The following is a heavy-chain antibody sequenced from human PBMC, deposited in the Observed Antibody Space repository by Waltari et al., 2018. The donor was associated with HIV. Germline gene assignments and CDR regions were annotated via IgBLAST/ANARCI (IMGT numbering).Heavy chain of an antibody. CDR2: IYPGDSDT. V-gene: IGHV5-51*03. D-gene: IGHD2-15*01. CDR1: GYRFTTYW. Sequence: EVQLVQSGAEVIKPGESLKISCKTSGYRFTTYWLAWVRQMPGKGLQWVGVIYPGDSDTIYSPSFQGQVTISVDRSITTAFLQLNSPMASDGATYFCARPRYPHKTSAFDIWGQGTKVTVSS. CDR3: ARPRYPHKTSAFDI. J-gene: IGHJ3*02.